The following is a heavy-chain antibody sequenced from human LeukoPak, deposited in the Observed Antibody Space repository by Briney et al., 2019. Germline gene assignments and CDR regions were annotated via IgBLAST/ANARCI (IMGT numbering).Heavy chain of an antibody. CDR1: GYTFAGYY. CDR2: IHPNSGGT. J-gene: IGHJ3*02. CDR3: ARDPGAAAGPDDAFDI. Sequence: ASVKVSCKASGYTFAGYYIHWVRQAPGQGLEWMGWIHPNSGGTNYAQRFQGRVTMTRDTSTSTVYMELSSLRSEDTAVYYCARDPGAAAGPDDAFDIWGQGTMVTVSS. V-gene: IGHV1-2*02. D-gene: IGHD6-13*01.